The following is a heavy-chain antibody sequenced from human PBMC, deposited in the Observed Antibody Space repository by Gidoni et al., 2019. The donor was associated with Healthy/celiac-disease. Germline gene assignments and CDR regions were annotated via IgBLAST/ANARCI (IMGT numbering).Heavy chain of an antibody. Sequence: QVQLQESGPGLVKPSQTLSLTCTVSGGSISSGSYYWSWIRQPAGKGLEWIGRRYTSGSTNYNPSLKSRVTISVDTSKNQFSLKLSSVTAADTAVYYCARDLGYSSSHQYWYFDLWGRGTLVTVSS. V-gene: IGHV4-61*02. D-gene: IGHD5-18*01. CDR3: ARDLGYSSSHQYWYFDL. CDR1: GGSISSGSYY. CDR2: RYTSGST. J-gene: IGHJ2*01.